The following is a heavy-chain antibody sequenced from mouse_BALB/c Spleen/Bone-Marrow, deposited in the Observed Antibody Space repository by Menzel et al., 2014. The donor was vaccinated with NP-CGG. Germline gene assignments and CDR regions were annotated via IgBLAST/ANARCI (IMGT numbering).Heavy chain of an antibody. CDR2: VNPNNGGT. V-gene: IGHV1-26*01. CDR3: ARNYGSSYPFAY. Sequence: VQLQQSGPDPAKPGASVKISCKASGYSFTGYYMHWVKPSHGKSLEWIGRVNPNNGGTSYNQKFKGKAILTVDKSSSTAYMELRSLTSEDSAVYYCARNYGSSYPFAYWGQGTLVTVSA. J-gene: IGHJ3*01. D-gene: IGHD1-1*01. CDR1: GYSFTGYY.